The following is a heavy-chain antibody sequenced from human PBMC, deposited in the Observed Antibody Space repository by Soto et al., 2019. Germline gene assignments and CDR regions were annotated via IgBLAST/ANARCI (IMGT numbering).Heavy chain of an antibody. D-gene: IGHD3-16*01. CDR2: ISYDGSNK. Sequence: QVQLVESGGGVVQPGRSLRLSCAASGFTFSSYAMHWVRQAPGKGLEWVAVISYDGSNKYYADSVKGRFTISRDNSKNTLDLQMNGLRAEDTAVYYCARGGGGDYWGQGTLVTVSS. CDR3: ARGGGGDY. V-gene: IGHV3-30-3*01. J-gene: IGHJ4*02. CDR1: GFTFSSYA.